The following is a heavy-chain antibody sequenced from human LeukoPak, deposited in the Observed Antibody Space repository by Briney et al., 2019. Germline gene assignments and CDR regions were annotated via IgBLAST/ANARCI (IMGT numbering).Heavy chain of an antibody. J-gene: IGHJ3*02. CDR2: IYHTGST. D-gene: IGHD2-2*01. CDR1: GGSISSSNW. Sequence: SGTLSLTCAVSGGSISSSNWRSWVRQPPGEGLEWIGEIYHTGSTNYNPSLKSRVSISVDKSKNQFSLKLSSVTAADTAVYYCARESLVAAATGAFDIWGQGTMVTVSS. CDR3: ARESLVAAATGAFDI. V-gene: IGHV4-4*02.